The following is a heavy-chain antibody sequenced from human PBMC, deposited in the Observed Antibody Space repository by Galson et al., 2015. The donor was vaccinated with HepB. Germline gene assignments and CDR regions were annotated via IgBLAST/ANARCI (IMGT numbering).Heavy chain of an antibody. CDR3: ARNVYYDTSGYYYKPGWVDP. CDR1: GDSVSSNSAA. J-gene: IGHJ5*02. D-gene: IGHD3-22*01. CDR2: TYYRSKWYY. V-gene: IGHV6-1*01. Sequence: CAISGDSVSSNSAAWNRIRQSPSRGLEWLGRTYYRSKWYYDYAVSVRSRITINPDISRNQFSLQLYSVTPEDTAVCYCARNVYYDTSGYYYKPGWVDPWGQGTLVTVSS.